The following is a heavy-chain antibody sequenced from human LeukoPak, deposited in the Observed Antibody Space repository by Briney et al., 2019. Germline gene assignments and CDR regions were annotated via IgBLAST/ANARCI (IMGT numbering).Heavy chain of an antibody. CDR2: LYADGST. CDR3: ASNDYSVWGYFDN. Sequence: PGVSLTLSCAASGLTVTDNYMNWVRQAPGKGLEWVSLLYADGSTYYADSVKGRFTISRDNPKNTLYLKMDNLRPEDTAVYYCASNDYSVWGYFDNWGQGVLSPSPQ. J-gene: IGHJ4*02. V-gene: IGHV3-66*02. CDR1: GLTVTDNY. D-gene: IGHD3-16*01.